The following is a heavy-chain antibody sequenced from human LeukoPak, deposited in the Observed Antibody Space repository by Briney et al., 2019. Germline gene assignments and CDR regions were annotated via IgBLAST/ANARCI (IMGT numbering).Heavy chain of an antibody. CDR3: ARGCRYYDILTGPIATFDP. J-gene: IGHJ5*02. V-gene: IGHV1-8*01. D-gene: IGHD3-9*01. Sequence: GASVKVTCKASGYTFTSYDINWVRQATGQGLEWMGWMNPNSGNTGYAQKFQGRVTMTRNTSISTAYMELSSLRSEDTAVYYCARGCRYYDILTGPIATFDPWGQGTLVTVSS. CDR1: GYTFTSYD. CDR2: MNPNSGNT.